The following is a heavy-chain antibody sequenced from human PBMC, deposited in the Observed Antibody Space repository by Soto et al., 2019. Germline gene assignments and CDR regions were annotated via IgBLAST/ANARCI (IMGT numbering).Heavy chain of an antibody. Sequence: QVQLVQSGAEVKKPGSSVKVSCKASGGTFSSYTISWVLQSPGQGLEWMGRIIPILGIANYAQKFQGRVTITADKSTSTAYMELSSLRSEDTAVYYCARDHSRRGYSGYDYGIDYWGQGTLVTVSS. CDR2: IIPILGIA. V-gene: IGHV1-69*08. CDR1: GGTFSSYT. CDR3: ARDHSRRGYSGYDYGIDY. J-gene: IGHJ4*02. D-gene: IGHD5-12*01.